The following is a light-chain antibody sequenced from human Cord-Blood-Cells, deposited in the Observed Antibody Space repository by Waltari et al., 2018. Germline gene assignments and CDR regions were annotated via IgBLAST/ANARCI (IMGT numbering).Light chain of an antibody. CDR2: WAS. V-gene: IGKV4-1*01. CDR3: QQYYSTPWT. J-gene: IGKJ1*01. Sequence: DIVMTQSPDSLAVSLGERATINCKSSQSVLYSSNNKNYLAWSQQKPGQPPTLLIYWASTRESGVPDRFSGSGSGTDFTLTISSLQAEDVAVYYCQQYYSTPWTFGQGTKVEIK. CDR1: QSVLYSSNNKNY.